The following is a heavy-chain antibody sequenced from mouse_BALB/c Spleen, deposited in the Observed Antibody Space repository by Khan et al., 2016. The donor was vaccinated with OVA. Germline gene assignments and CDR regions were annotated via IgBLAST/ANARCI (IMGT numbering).Heavy chain of an antibody. D-gene: IGHD2-2*01. CDR2: VDPFNGST. V-gene: IGHV1S135*01. CDR3: TSHGYVAWFAY. Sequence: VQLQQSGPELMKPGASVKISCKASGYSFTTYYIHWVKQSHGKSLEWIGYVDPFNGSTSYNQKFKGKATLTVDKSSSTAYMHLSSLTSEDSAVYYCTSHGYVAWFAYWGQGTLVTVSA. CDR1: GYSFTTYY. J-gene: IGHJ3*01.